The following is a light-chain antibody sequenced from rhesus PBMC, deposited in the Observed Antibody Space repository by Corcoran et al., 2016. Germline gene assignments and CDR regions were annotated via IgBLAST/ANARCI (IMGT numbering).Light chain of an antibody. CDR3: QHGSGYT. J-gene: IGKJ4*01. CDR1: QGIINN. V-gene: IGKV1S13*01. CDR2: YAS. Sequence: DIHMTPSPSSLSASVGDTVTITCRASQGIINNLAWYQQKPGKVPKLLIYYASPLKSGVPSRFTGSGSGTDLTLTISSMEPEDVGVYHCYQHGSGYTFGGGTKVEIK.